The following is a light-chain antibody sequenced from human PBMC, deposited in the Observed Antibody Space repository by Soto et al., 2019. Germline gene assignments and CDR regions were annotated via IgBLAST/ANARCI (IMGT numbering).Light chain of an antibody. CDR3: QQRSGWPLP. J-gene: IGKJ4*01. V-gene: IGKV3-15*01. Sequence: ERVLTRSPATLSLSPGERATLSCRASQSVSSNLAWYQQKPGQAPRLLIYGASTRATGIPARFSGSGSGTEFTLTISSLQSEDFAVYYCQQRSGWPLPFAGRTKVAI. CDR2: GAS. CDR1: QSVSSN.